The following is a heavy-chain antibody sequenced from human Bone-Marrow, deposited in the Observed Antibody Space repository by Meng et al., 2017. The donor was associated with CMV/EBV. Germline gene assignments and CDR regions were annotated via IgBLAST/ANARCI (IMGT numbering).Heavy chain of an antibody. CDR1: GYTFTSYD. CDR2: MNPNSGNT. V-gene: IGHV1-8*03. D-gene: IGHD4-11*01. CDR3: AREVNIATYSLRFMGY. J-gene: IGHJ4*02. Sequence: ASVKVSCKASGYTFTSYDINWVRQATGQGLEWMGWMNPNSGNTGYAQKFQGRVTITRNTSISTAYMELSSLRSEDTAVYYCAREVNIATYSLRFMGYWGQGNLVTVSS.